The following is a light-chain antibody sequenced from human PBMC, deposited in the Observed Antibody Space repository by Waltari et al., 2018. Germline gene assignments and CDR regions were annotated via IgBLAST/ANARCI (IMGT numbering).Light chain of an antibody. CDR3: QQYYSKIT. CDR2: WAS. V-gene: IGKV4-1*01. J-gene: IGKJ3*01. CDR1: QSVLYSSNNKNY. Sequence: DIVMTQSPDSLAVSLGERATINCKSSQSVLYSSNNKNYLAWYQQKPGQPPKLPIYWASTRESGVPDRFSGSGSGTDFTLTISSLQAEDVAVYYCQQYYSKITFGPGTKVDIK.